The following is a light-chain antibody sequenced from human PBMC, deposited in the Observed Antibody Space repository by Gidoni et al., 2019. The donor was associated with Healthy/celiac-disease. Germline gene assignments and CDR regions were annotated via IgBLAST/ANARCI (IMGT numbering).Light chain of an antibody. CDR3: QQYGSSPYT. Sequence: EIVLTQSPGTLSLSPGDRVTLSCRAIQSVSSSYLAWYQQKPGQAPRLLIYGASSRATGIPDRFSGSGSGTDFTLTISRLEPEDFAVYYCQQYGSSPYTFGHGTKLEIK. J-gene: IGKJ2*01. CDR2: GAS. CDR1: QSVSSSY. V-gene: IGKV3-20*01.